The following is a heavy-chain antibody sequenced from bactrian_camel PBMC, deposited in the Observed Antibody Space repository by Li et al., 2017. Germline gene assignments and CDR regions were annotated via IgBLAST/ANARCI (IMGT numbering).Heavy chain of an antibody. CDR2: IRRDDLT. CDR3: AASWDVTAIEALGRIADPAFGY. Sequence: VQLVESGGGSVQTGGSLRLSCAPSGLSVSDFSMAWFRQSPGKEREGVAAIRRDDLTAYADSVKGRFTISEDNAKNILYLQMDNLEPEDSATYRCAASWDVTAIEALGRIADPAFGYWGEGTQVTVS. D-gene: IGHD2*01. J-gene: IGHJ6*01. V-gene: IGHV3S67*01. CDR1: GLSVSDFS.